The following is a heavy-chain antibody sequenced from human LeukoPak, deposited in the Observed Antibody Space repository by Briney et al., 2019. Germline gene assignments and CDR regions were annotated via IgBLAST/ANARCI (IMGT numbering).Heavy chain of an antibody. Sequence: GGSLRLSCTASGMNFGKYAMHWVRQRPGKGLEWVGVISADGKADHADSVKGRFTVSRDNSKDSLSLQMSSLRDEDTALYYCATWAFYHGLDVWGQGTTVIVSS. CDR1: GMNFGKYA. J-gene: IGHJ6*02. CDR2: ISADGKA. V-gene: IGHV3-43*02. CDR3: ATWAFYHGLDV. D-gene: IGHD1-26*01.